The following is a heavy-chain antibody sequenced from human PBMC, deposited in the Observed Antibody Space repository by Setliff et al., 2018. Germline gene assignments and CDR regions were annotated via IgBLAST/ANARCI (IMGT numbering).Heavy chain of an antibody. CDR1: GYPFVGYF. D-gene: IGHD3-16*01. V-gene: IGHV1-2*02. CDR3: AKQGDLAFDY. J-gene: IGHJ4*02. Sequence: ASVKVSCKTSGYPFVGYFIYWMRQAPGQGLEWVGWIDPKSGRTKYAVKFQGRVTMTRDTSSSTIYMEVNSLTSDDTAVYFCAKQGDLAFDYWGQGTQVTAPQ. CDR2: IDPKSGRT.